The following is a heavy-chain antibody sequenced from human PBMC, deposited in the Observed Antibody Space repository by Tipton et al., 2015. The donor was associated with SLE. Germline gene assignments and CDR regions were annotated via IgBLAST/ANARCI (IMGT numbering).Heavy chain of an antibody. Sequence: TLSLTCTVFGGSISRYYWSWIRQPAGKGLEWIGQIHSSGNTYYNPSLKSRVIISLDTSKNQFSLNLISVTAADTAVYYCARRQLIAGYFEYWGQGTLVTVSS. V-gene: IGHV4-59*06. J-gene: IGHJ4*02. D-gene: IGHD5-18*01. CDR3: ARRQLIAGYFEY. CDR2: IHSSGNT. CDR1: GGSISRYY.